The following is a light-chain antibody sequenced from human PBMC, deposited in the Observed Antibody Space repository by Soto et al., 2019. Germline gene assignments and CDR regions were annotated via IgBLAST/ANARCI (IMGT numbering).Light chain of an antibody. CDR3: NSYAGSNNWV. CDR2: EVS. CDR1: SSDVGGYNY. Sequence: QSVLTQPPSASGSPGQSVTISCTGTSSDVGGYNYVSWYQQHPGKAPKLMIYEVSKRPSGVPDRFSGSKSGNTASLTVSGLQAEDEADYYCNSYAGSNNWVFGGGTSSPS. J-gene: IGLJ3*02. V-gene: IGLV2-8*01.